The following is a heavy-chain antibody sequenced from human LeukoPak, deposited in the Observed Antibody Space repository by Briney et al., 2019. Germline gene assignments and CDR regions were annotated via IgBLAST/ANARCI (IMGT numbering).Heavy chain of an antibody. CDR2: IYPGDSDT. D-gene: IGHD3-3*01. J-gene: IGHJ5*02. V-gene: IGHV5-51*01. CDR3: ARSQLTYYDFWSGYYGGWFDP. CDR1: GYSFTSYW. Sequence: GESLQISCKGSGYSFTSYWIGWVRPMPGKGLEWMGIIYPGDSDTRYSPSFQGQVTISADKSISTAYLQWSSLKASDTAMYYCARSQLTYYDFWSGYYGGWFDPWGQGTLVTVSS.